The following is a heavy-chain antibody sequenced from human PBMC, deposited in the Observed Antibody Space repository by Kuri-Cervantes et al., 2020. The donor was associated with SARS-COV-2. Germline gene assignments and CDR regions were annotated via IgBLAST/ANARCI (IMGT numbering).Heavy chain of an antibody. CDR2: MRSNSDYK. Sequence: GGSLRLSCAASGFTFSSYSMNWVRQAPGKGLEWVSSMRSNSDYKFYADSLKGRFTIARDNAKNSLFLEMTSLTAEDTAVYYCARDPDYYDSSGPFDYWGQGTQVTVSS. D-gene: IGHD3-22*01. V-gene: IGHV3-21*01. J-gene: IGHJ4*02. CDR3: ARDPDYYDSSGPFDY. CDR1: GFTFSSYS.